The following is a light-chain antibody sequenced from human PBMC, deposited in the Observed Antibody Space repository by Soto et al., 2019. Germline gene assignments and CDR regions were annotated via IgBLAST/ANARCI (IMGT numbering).Light chain of an antibody. CDR2: GAS. CDR1: QSVSSSY. CDR3: QQYGSSPPSYT. Sequence: EIVLTQSPGTLSLSPGERATLSCRASQSVSSSYLAWYQQKPGQAPRLLIYGASSRATGIPDRFSGSGSGTDFTLTISRLEPEDFAVYYCQQYGSSPPSYTFGQGTQLEIK. J-gene: IGKJ2*01. V-gene: IGKV3-20*01.